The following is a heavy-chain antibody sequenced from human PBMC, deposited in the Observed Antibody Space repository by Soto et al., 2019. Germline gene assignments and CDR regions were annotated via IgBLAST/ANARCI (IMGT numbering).Heavy chain of an antibody. V-gene: IGHV3-7*03. CDR3: VGVSLAGS. J-gene: IGHJ4*02. CDR1: GFHFSAYC. Sequence: EVQLVDSGGGLVQPGGSLRLSCVASGFHFSAYCMSWVRQAPGKGLEWVANIKEDGGDKYYLCSVNGRFTISRDNAKNSLNLKMNSLRAEDYAVDYCVGVSLAGSWGQGTLVTVSS. D-gene: IGHD6-19*01. CDR2: IKEDGGDK.